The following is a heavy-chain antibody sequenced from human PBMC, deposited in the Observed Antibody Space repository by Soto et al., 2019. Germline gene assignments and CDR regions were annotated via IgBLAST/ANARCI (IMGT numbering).Heavy chain of an antibody. V-gene: IGHV3-30*18. Sequence: QVQLVESGGGVVQPGRSLRLSCAASGFTFSSYGMHWVRQAPGKGLEWVAVISYDGSNKYYADSVKGRFTISRDNSKNTLYLQMNSLRAEDTAVYYCAKEGDGDCSSTSCPSYYYYYGMDVW. CDR2: ISYDGSNK. CDR3: AKEGDGDCSSTSCPSYYYYYGMDV. CDR1: GFTFSSYG. D-gene: IGHD2-2*01. J-gene: IGHJ6*01.